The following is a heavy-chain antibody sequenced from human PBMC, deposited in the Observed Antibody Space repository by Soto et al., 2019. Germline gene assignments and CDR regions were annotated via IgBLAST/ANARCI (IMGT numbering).Heavy chain of an antibody. CDR3: ARDRASCCYTSLPDYYYYGMDV. Sequence: ASVKVSCKASGYTFTSYAMHWVRQAPGQRLEWMGWINAGNGNTKYSQKFQGRVTITRDTSASTAYMELSSLRSEDTAVYYCARDRASCCYTSLPDYYYYGMDVWGQGTTVPVSS. D-gene: IGHD2-2*02. J-gene: IGHJ6*02. V-gene: IGHV1-3*01. CDR2: INAGNGNT. CDR1: GYTFTSYA.